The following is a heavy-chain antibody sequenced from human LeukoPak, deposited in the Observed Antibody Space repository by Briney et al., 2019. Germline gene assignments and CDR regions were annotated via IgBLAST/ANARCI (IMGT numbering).Heavy chain of an antibody. CDR2: IYYSGST. Sequence: SETLSLTCTVPGVPITSGGYYWSWIRQHPGKGLEWLGYIYYSGSTYYNPSLKSRLTISLDTSKNHFSLRLTSVTAADTAVYYCARGPVRDYSNYWGQGTLVTVSS. D-gene: IGHD4-11*01. CDR3: ARGPVRDYSNY. V-gene: IGHV4-31*03. CDR1: GVPITSGGYY. J-gene: IGHJ4*02.